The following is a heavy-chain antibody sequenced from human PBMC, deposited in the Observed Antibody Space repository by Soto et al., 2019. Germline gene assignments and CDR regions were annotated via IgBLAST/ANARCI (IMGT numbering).Heavy chain of an antibody. J-gene: IGHJ4*02. CDR3: ARDRDGNGDTDHKDY. CDR2: ISAYNGNT. Sequence: QVQLVQSGGEVKKPWASVKVSCKASGYTFTSYGINCVRQAPGQGLEWMGWISAYNGNTNYAQKFQGRVTMTTATATSTGYMELRSLRSDDTAVYYCARDRDGNGDTDHKDYSGQETLITVS. D-gene: IGHD5-18*01. CDR1: GYTFTSYG. V-gene: IGHV1-18*04.